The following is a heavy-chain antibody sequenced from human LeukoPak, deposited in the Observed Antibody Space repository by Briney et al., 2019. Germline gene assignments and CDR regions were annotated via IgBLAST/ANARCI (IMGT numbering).Heavy chain of an antibody. CDR1: GFTFSSYA. Sequence: PGRSLRLSCAASGFTFSSYAMHWVRQAPGKGLEWVAVISYDGSNKYYADSVKGRFTISRDNSKNTLYLQMNSLSAEDTAVYYCARAVGIAAAPIDYWGQGTLVTVSS. CDR3: ARAVGIAAAPIDY. V-gene: IGHV3-30-3*01. D-gene: IGHD6-13*01. J-gene: IGHJ4*02. CDR2: ISYDGSNK.